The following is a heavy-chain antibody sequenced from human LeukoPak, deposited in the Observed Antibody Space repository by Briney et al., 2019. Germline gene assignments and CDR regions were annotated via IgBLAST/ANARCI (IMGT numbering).Heavy chain of an antibody. CDR3: ARTILSNYNYFDP. D-gene: IGHD3-9*01. J-gene: IGHJ5*02. CDR2: IIPIFGTA. V-gene: IGHV1-69*13. Sequence: ASVKVSCKASGGTFSSYAISWVRQAPGQGLEWMGGIIPIFGTANYAQKFQGRVTITADESSTTSYMELRSLRSEDTAVYYCARTILSNYNYFDPWGQGTLVTVSS. CDR1: GGTFSSYA.